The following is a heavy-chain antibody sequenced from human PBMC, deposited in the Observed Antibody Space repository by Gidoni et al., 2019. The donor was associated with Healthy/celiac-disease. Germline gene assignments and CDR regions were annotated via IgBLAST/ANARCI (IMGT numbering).Heavy chain of an antibody. CDR2: ISWNSGSI. Sequence: EVQLVESGGGLVQPGRSLRLSCAASGFTFDDYAMHWVRQAPGKGLEWVSGISWNSGSIGYADSVKGRFTISRDNAKNSLYLQMNSLRAEDTALYYCAKDILDDSSGIDYWGQGTLVTVSS. CDR3: AKDILDDSSGIDY. J-gene: IGHJ4*02. D-gene: IGHD3-22*01. V-gene: IGHV3-9*01. CDR1: GFTFDDYA.